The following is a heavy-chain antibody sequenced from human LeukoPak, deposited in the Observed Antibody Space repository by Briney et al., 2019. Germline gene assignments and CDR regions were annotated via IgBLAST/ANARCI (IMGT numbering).Heavy chain of an antibody. V-gene: IGHV3-33*01. Sequence: GRSLRLSCAASGFTFSSYGMHWVRQAPGKGLEWVAVIWYDGSNKYYADSVKGRFTISRDNSKNTLYLQMNSLRAEDTAVYYCARDGAWLQDQTYDAFDIWGQGTMDTVSS. CDR3: ARDGAWLQDQTYDAFDI. D-gene: IGHD5-24*01. CDR1: GFTFSSYG. J-gene: IGHJ3*02. CDR2: IWYDGSNK.